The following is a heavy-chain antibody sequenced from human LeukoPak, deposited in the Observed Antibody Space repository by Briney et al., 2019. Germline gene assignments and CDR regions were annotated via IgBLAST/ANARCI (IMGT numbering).Heavy chain of an antibody. V-gene: IGHV3-7*02. CDR2: IKQDGSEK. CDR1: GFTFRRYW. D-gene: IGHD3-10*01. J-gene: IGHJ4*02. Sequence: GGSLRLSCAASGFTFRRYWMSWARQASGKGREWVANIKQDGSEKYYVDSVKGRFTISRDNAKNSLYLQMNSLIPEDTAVYYCVGLGENYWGQGTLVTVSS. CDR3: VGLGENY.